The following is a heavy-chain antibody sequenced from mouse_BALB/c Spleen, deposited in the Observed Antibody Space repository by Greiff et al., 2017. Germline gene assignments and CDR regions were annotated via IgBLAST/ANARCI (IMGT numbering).Heavy chain of an antibody. V-gene: IGHV1-4*01. J-gene: IGHJ3*01. CDR3: ARGGYGNFAY. CDR2: INPSSGYT. CDR1: GYTFTSYT. D-gene: IGHD2-1*01. Sequence: QVQLKESGAELARPGASVKMSCKASGYTFTSYTMHWVKQRPGQGLEWIGYINPSSGYTNYNQKFKDKATLTADKSSSTAYMQLSSLTSEDSAVYYCARGGYGNFAYWGQGTLVTVSA.